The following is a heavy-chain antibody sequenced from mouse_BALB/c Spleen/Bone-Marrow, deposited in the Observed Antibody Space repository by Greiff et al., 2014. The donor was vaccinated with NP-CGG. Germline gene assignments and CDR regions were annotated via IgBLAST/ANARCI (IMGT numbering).Heavy chain of an antibody. V-gene: IGHV1-5*01. D-gene: IGHD2-14*01. CDR1: GYSFTSYW. CDR2: IYLGNSDT. Sequence: VQLKESGTVLARPGTSVKMSCKASGYSFTSYWMHWVKQRPGQGLEWVGVIYLGNSDTSYNQKLKGKAKLTAVTSASTAYMELSSLTNEDSAVYYCTRRNYRYDGFAYWGQGTLVTVSA. J-gene: IGHJ3*01. CDR3: TRRNYRYDGFAY.